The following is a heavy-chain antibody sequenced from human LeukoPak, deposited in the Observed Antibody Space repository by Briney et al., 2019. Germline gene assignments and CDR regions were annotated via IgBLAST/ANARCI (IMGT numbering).Heavy chain of an antibody. J-gene: IGHJ6*02. V-gene: IGHV1-3*01. CDR1: GYTFTSYG. D-gene: IGHD3-10*01. Sequence: ASVKVSCKASGYTFTSYGISWVRQAPGQRLEWMGWINAGNGNTKYSQKFQGRVTITRDTSASTAYMELSSLRSEDTAVYYCARVGSSASPYYYYGMDVWGQGTTVTVSS. CDR2: INAGNGNT. CDR3: ARVGSSASPYYYYGMDV.